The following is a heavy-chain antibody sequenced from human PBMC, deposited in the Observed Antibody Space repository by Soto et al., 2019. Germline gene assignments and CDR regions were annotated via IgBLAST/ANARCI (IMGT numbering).Heavy chain of an antibody. CDR1: GYTFTSYY. CDR3: ARDGAAHYYYYGMDV. D-gene: IGHD6-6*01. V-gene: IGHV1-46*01. J-gene: IGHJ6*02. CDR2: INPSGGST. Sequence: ASVKFSCKASGYTFTSYYMHWVRQAPGQGLEWMGIINPSGGSTSYAQKFQGRVTMTRDTSTSTVYMELSGLRSEDTAVYYCARDGAAHYYYYGMDVWGQGTTVTVSS.